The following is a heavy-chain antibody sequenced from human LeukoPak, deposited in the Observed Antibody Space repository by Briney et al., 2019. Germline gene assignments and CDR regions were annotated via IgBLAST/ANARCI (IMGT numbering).Heavy chain of an antibody. V-gene: IGHV4-34*01. CDR3: ARGRTTVTKYYFGY. D-gene: IGHD4-17*01. CDR1: GGSFSGYY. Sequence: SSETLSLTCAVYGGSFSGYYWSWIRQPPGKGLEWIGEINHSGSTNYNPSLKSRVTISVDTSKNQFSLKLSSVTAADTAVYYCARGRTTVTKYYFGYWGQGTLVTVSS. J-gene: IGHJ4*02. CDR2: INHSGST.